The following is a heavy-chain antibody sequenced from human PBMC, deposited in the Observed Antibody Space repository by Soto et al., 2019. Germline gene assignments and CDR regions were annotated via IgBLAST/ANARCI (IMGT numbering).Heavy chain of an antibody. CDR2: ISGSGGST. CDR1: GFTFSSYA. J-gene: IGHJ4*02. Sequence: EVQLLESGGGLVQPGGSLRLSCAASGFTFSSYAMSWVRQAPGKGLEWVSAISGSGGSTYYADSVKGRFTISRDNSKNPLQLQRTSLRAEDTAVYYCAQDPIGGYSGYGGYWGQGTLVTVSS. D-gene: IGHD5-12*01. V-gene: IGHV3-23*01. CDR3: AQDPIGGYSGYGGY.